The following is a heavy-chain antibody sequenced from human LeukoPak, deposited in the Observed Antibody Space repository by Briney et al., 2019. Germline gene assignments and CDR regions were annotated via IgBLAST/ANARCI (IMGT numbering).Heavy chain of an antibody. V-gene: IGHV3-30*18. D-gene: IGHD3-10*01. Sequence: WESLTLSCAASGFSFSSHGMHWVRQAPGKGLEWVVVISDDGSKKLYEESVKGRFTISRDNTENTLYLQMNSVRGEDTAVYYCAKDRGVQAAGVTGYWGQGTLLTVSS. CDR3: AKDRGVQAAGVTGY. CDR1: GFSFSSHG. CDR2: ISDDGSKK. J-gene: IGHJ4*02.